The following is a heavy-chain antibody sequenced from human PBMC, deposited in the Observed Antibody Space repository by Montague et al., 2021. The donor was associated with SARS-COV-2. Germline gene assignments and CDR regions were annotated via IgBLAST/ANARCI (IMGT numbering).Heavy chain of an antibody. CDR2: IYYSGRT. CDR3: ARGGGSVYRYYFDY. Sequence: SETLSLTCTVSGGSISSYYWNWIRQPPGKGLEWMGYIYYSGRTNYNPSXXSRVTISVATSKNQFSLKLSSVTAADAAVYYCARGGGSVYRYYFDYWGQGSLVTVSS. J-gene: IGHJ4*02. D-gene: IGHD3-16*02. CDR1: GGSISSYY. V-gene: IGHV4-59*01.